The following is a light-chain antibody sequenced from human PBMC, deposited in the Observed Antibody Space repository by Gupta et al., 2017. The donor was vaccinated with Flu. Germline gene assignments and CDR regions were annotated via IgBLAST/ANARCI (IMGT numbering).Light chain of an antibody. CDR3: QQYGGSPQST. CDR2: GAS. Sequence: EIVLTQYPGTLSLSPGERVTLSCRASQTITSTYLAWYQQKPGQAPRLLIYGASNRASGIPDRFSGSGSGTNFALTISRREPEDFAVYYCQQYGGSPQSTFGQGTKLEIK. CDR1: QTITSTY. V-gene: IGKV3-20*01. J-gene: IGKJ2*01.